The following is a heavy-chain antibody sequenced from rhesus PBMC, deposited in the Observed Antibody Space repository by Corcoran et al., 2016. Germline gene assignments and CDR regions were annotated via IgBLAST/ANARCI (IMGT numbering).Heavy chain of an antibody. CDR3: ARALGYGSYYFDY. CDR1: GGSISSSY. Sequence: QLQLQESGPGLVKPSETLSVTCAVSGGSISSSYWSWIRQAPGKGLEGIGYIYGSASSTNYNPSRTSRVTLSVDTSKNQLSLKLSSVTAADTAVYYCARALGYGSYYFDYWGQGVLVTVSS. D-gene: IGHD4-4*01. J-gene: IGHJ4*01. CDR2: IYGSASST. V-gene: IGHV4-169*01.